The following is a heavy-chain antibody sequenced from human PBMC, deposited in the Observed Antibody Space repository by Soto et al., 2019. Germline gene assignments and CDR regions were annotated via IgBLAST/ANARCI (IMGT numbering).Heavy chain of an antibody. J-gene: IGHJ6*02. CDR1: GGTFSTYA. V-gene: IGHV1-69*01. Sequence: QVQLVQSGAEEKKPGYSVKVSCKTSGGTFSTYAINWVRQAPGQGLEWMGGIIPIIGIVNYAQKLQDRVTITADESTSTAYMELSSLRSEDTAVYYCARGFRGDYYYYGLDVWGQGTTVTVSS. CDR3: ARGFRGDYYYYGLDV. D-gene: IGHD3-3*01. CDR2: IIPIIGIV.